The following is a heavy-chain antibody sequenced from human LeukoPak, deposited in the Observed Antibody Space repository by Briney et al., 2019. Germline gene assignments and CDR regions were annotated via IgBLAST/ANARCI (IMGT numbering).Heavy chain of an antibody. CDR2: IYNSGST. D-gene: IGHD3-3*01. V-gene: IGHV4-4*08. CDR1: GGSISIYY. J-gene: IGHJ4*02. CDR3: ARRITIFGVVTFDY. Sequence: PSETLSLTCTVSGGSISIYYWNWIRQPPGKGLEWIGYIYNSGSTNYNPSLKSRVTISVDTSKNQFSLKLSSVTAADTAVYYCARRITIFGVVTFDYRGQGTLVTVSS.